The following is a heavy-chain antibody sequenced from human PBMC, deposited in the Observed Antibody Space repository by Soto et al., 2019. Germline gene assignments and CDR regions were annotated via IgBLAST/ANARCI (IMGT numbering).Heavy chain of an antibody. V-gene: IGHV5-10-1*01. CDR2: IDPSDSYT. CDR3: ARGATSQLNYYYGMDV. D-gene: IGHD1-26*01. Sequence: GESLKISCKGSGYSFTSYWISWVRQMPGKGLEWMGRIDPSDSYTNYSPSFQGHVTISADTSISTAYLQWSSLKASDTAMYYCARGATSQLNYYYGMDVWGQGTTVTVSS. CDR1: GYSFTSYW. J-gene: IGHJ6*02.